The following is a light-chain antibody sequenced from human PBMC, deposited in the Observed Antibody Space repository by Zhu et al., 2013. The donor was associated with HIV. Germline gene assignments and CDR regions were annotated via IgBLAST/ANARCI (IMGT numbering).Light chain of an antibody. J-gene: IGKJ1*01. CDR2: AAS. Sequence: DIQMTQSPSSLSASVGDRVTITCRASQGISNYLAWYQQKPGKVPKLLIYAASTLQSGVPSRFSGSGSGTDFTLTISSLQPEDLAVYYCQQYNNWPPWTFGQGTKVEIK. CDR3: QQYNNWPPWT. V-gene: IGKV1-27*01. CDR1: QGISNY.